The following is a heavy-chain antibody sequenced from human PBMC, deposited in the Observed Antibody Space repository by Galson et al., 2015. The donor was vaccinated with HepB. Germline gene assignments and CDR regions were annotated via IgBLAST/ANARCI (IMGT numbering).Heavy chain of an antibody. CDR1: GYSFTSYW. CDR3: ARLTNSVYYSDY. J-gene: IGHJ4*02. CDR2: IYPGDSDT. D-gene: IGHD5/OR15-5a*01. Sequence: QSGAEVKKPGESLKISCKGSGYSFTSYWICWVRQMPGKGLEWMGIIYPGDSDTRYSPSFQGQVTFSADKSISTAYLQWSSLKTSATAMYYCARLTNSVYYSDYWVQETLVTASS. V-gene: IGHV5-51*01.